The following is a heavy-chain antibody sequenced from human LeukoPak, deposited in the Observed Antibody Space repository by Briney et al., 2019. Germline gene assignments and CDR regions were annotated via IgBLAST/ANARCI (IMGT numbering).Heavy chain of an antibody. CDR2: IYYSGST. CDR3: ARRRDGYITGAFDY. V-gene: IGHV4-59*01. D-gene: IGHD5-24*01. CDR1: GGSISSYY. Sequence: PSETLSLTCTVSGGSISSYYWSWLRQPPGKGLEWIGYIYYSGSTNYNPSLKSRVTISVDTSKNQFSLKLSSVTAADTAVYYCARRRDGYITGAFDYWGQGTLVTVSS. J-gene: IGHJ4*02.